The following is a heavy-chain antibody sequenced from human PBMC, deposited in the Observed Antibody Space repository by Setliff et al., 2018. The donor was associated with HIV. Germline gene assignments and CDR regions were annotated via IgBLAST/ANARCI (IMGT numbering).Heavy chain of an antibody. J-gene: IGHJ6*03. V-gene: IGHV1-18*01. D-gene: IGHD5-18*01. CDR1: GYTFTSFG. CDR2: INAGNGDT. Sequence: ASVKVSCKAYGYTFTSFGISWVRQAPGQGLEWMGWINAGNGDTRYSQKFQGSVTFTRDTSASTAYMEVTGLRSEDTAVYYCAAGPGYSFGVGLDSYMSVWDKGTTVTVSS. CDR3: AAGPGYSFGVGLDSYMSV.